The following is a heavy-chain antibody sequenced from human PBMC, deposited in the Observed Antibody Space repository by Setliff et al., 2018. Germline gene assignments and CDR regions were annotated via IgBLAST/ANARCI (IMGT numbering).Heavy chain of an antibody. D-gene: IGHD5-18*01. CDR2: TIPLFGTT. V-gene: IGHV1-69*05. CDR3: AREGVDTRSSTDYRYYMDV. Sequence: GASVKVSCKASGYTSINYGISWVRQAPGQGLEWMGGTIPLFGTTDYAQKFHGRVTIITDESTSTAYMELSSLTSDDTAVYYCAREGVDTRSSTDYRYYMDVWGKGTTVTVSS. CDR1: GYTSINYG. J-gene: IGHJ6*03.